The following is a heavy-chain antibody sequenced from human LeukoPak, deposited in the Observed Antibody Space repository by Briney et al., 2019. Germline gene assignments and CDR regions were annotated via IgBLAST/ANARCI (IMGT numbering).Heavy chain of an antibody. J-gene: IGHJ4*02. CDR1: GFTFSSYA. Sequence: GGSPRLSCAASGFTFSSYAMHWVRQAPGKGLEYVSAISSNGGSTYYANSVKGRFTISRDNSKNTLYLQMGSLRAEDMAVYYCARVGITMMAFDYWGQGTQVTVSS. CDR2: ISSNGGST. CDR3: ARVGITMMAFDY. D-gene: IGHD3-22*01. V-gene: IGHV3-64*01.